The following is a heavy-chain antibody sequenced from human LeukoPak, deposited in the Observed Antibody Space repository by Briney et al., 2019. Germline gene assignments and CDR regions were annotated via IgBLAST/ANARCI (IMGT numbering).Heavy chain of an antibody. V-gene: IGHV4-59*08. D-gene: IGHD4-17*01. CDR3: ARSTTVTPDYYYYYGMDV. CDR1: GGSISSYY. Sequence: PSETLSLTCTVSGGSISSYYWSWIRQPPGKGLEWIGYIYYSGSTNYNPSHKSRVTISVDTSKNQFSLKLSSVTAADTAAYYCARSTTVTPDYYYYYGMDVWGQGTTVTVSS. CDR2: IYYSGST. J-gene: IGHJ6*02.